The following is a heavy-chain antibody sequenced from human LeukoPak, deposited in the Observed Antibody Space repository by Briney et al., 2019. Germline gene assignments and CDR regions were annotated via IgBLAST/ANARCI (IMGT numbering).Heavy chain of an antibody. CDR2: IYNSGST. J-gene: IGHJ4*02. CDR1: GDSISSYY. D-gene: IGHD3-10*01. CDR3: ARTMIRGLSPFDF. V-gene: IGHV4-59*01. Sequence: PSETLSLTCSVSGDSISSYYWHWIRQPPGKGLEWIGYIYNSGSTNYNPSLKSRVTISVDTSKNQFSLRLSPVTAADTAVYYCARTMIRGLSPFDFWGQGTLVTVSS.